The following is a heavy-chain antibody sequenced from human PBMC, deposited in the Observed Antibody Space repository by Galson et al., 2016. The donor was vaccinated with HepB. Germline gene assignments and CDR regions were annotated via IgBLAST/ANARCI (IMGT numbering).Heavy chain of an antibody. CDR1: GFIFSSYE. CDR3: AKDRSGGWYGQLDY. J-gene: IGHJ4*02. CDR2: ITHDGSNK. V-gene: IGHV3-30*18. Sequence: SLRLSCAASGFIFSSYEMHWVRQAPGKGLEWVAIITHDGSNKYYADSVKGRFTISRDNSKNTLYVQMNSPRDEETAVYYCAKDRSGGWYGQLDYWGQGTLVTVSS. D-gene: IGHD6-19*01.